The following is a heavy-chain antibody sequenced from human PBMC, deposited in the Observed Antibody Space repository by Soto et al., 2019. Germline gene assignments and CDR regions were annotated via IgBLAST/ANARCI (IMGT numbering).Heavy chain of an antibody. CDR3: ARVNNGDYPIGWFDP. CDR1: GGTFSSYA. V-gene: IGHV1-69*01. Sequence: QVQLVQSGAEVKKPGSSVKVSCKASGGTFSSYAISWVRQAPGQGLEWMGGLIPIFGTANYAQKFQGRVTITADESTSTAHMELSSLRTEDTAVYYCARVNNGDYPIGWFDPWGQGTLVTVSS. CDR2: LIPIFGTA. J-gene: IGHJ5*02. D-gene: IGHD4-17*01.